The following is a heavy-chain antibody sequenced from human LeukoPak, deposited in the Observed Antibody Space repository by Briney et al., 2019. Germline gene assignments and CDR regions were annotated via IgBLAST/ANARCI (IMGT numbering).Heavy chain of an antibody. V-gene: IGHV4-34*01. J-gene: IGHJ3*02. CDR1: RVSFSGYY. CDR3: ARSNLAAGTAFDI. D-gene: IGHD6-13*01. Sequence: PSETLSLTCAVYRVSFSGYYWSWLRQPPGKGLEWIGEINQRGSTTYNPSLKSRVTISLDTPRNQFLLRLSSVTAADTAVYYCARSNLAAGTAFDIWRQGTMVTVCS. CDR2: INQRGST.